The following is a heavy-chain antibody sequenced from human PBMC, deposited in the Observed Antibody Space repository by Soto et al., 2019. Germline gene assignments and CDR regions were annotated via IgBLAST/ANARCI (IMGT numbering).Heavy chain of an antibody. Sequence: PGGSLRLSCASSGFTFSSYEMNWVRQTPGKGLEWVSYISSSVSTIYYADSVKGRFTISRDNAKNSLYLQMNSLRAEDTAVYYCARARRDGYNYEGHWGQGTLVTVSS. CDR2: ISSSVSTI. CDR1: GFTFSSYE. D-gene: IGHD5-12*01. V-gene: IGHV3-48*03. CDR3: ARARRDGYNYEGH. J-gene: IGHJ4*02.